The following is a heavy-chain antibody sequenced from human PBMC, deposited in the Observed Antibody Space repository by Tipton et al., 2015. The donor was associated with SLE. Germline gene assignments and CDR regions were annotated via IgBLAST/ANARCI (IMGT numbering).Heavy chain of an antibody. CDR3: ARGRRIDFWEAEWYATYYFDY. CDR1: GYSFSDYV. J-gene: IGHJ4*02. D-gene: IGHD3-3*01. V-gene: IGHV7-4-1*02. Sequence: QLVQSGAEVKKPGASVKVSCKASGYSFSDYVMHWVRQAPGQALEWMGWINANTGNPAYAQGFSGRSVFSLDTSVSTAYLQISSLKAEDTAVYYCARGRRIDFWEAEWYATYYFDYWGQGTLVTVSS. CDR2: INANTGNP.